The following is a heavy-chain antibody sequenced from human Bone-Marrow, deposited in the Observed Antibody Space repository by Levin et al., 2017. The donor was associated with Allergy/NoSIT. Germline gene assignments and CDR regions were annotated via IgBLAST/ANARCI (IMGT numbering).Heavy chain of an antibody. V-gene: IGHV3-66*01. D-gene: IGHD3-22*01. CDR3: VRDRSDYGSGGSFGVGMDV. CDR1: GLTVSSNF. J-gene: IGHJ6*02. Sequence: LSLTCAASGLTVSSNFMSWVRQAPGKGLEWVSIFYSGGSTYYADSVKGRFTISRDNSRNTLFLQMNSLRAEDTAVYYCVRDRSDYGSGGSFGVGMDVWGQGTTVTVSS. CDR2: FYSGGST.